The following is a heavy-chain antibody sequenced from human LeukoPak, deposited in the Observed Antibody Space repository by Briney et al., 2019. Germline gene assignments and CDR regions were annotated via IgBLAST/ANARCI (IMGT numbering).Heavy chain of an antibody. CDR2: INPSGGST. J-gene: IGHJ6*03. D-gene: IGHD2-15*01. Sequence: GASVKVSCKASGYTFTSYYMHWVRQAPGQGLEWMGIINPSGGSTSYAQKFQGRGTMTRDTSTGTVYMELSSLRSEDTAVYYCARVDPAPIASMDVWGKGTTVTISS. CDR1: GYTFTSYY. V-gene: IGHV1-46*01. CDR3: ARVDPAPIASMDV.